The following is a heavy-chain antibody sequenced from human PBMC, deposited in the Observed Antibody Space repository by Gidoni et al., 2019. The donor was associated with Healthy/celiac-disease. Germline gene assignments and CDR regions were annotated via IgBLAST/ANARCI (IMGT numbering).Heavy chain of an antibody. CDR2: ISGGGTDM. V-gene: IGHV3-48*03. CDR1: GFTFSSYE. Sequence: VQLVESGGGLVQPGGSLSISCAASGFTFSSYEMNWVRQAPGKGLELVSYISGGGTDMYYADSGKGRVTISRDNAKDSLYLQMNSLRAEDTDVYYCASGIDYWGQGTLVTVSS. CDR3: ASGIDY. J-gene: IGHJ4*02.